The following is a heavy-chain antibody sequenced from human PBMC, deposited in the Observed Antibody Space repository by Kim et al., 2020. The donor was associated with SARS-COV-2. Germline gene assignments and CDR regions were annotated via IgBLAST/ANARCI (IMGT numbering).Heavy chain of an antibody. CDR3: ARDFSTSSFFDY. D-gene: IGHD2-2*01. Sequence: SYGESVKGRFTITRENAKNSLYLQMNSLRAEDTAVYYCARDFSTSSFFDYGGQGTLVTVSS. V-gene: IGHV3-7*01. J-gene: IGHJ4*02.